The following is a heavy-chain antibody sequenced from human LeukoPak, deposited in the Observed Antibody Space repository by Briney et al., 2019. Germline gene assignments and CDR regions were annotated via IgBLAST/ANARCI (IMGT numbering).Heavy chain of an antibody. CDR2: IYTSGST. CDR1: GGSISSGSYY. CDR3: ARDYYGSGSYYHDY. V-gene: IGHV4-61*02. D-gene: IGHD3-10*01. Sequence: TLSLTCTVSGGSISSGSYYWSWIRQPVGKGLEWIGRIYTSGSTNYNPSLKSRVTISVDTSKNQFSLKLSSVTAADTAVYYCARDYYGSGSYYHDYWGQGTLVTVSS. J-gene: IGHJ4*02.